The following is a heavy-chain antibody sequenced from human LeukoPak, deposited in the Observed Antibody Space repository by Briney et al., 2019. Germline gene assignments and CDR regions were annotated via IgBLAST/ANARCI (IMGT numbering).Heavy chain of an antibody. D-gene: IGHD3-10*01. CDR3: ARDKHGSGSAHTFDP. CDR1: GGSISSYY. V-gene: IGHV4-59*01. Sequence: PSETLSLTCTVSGGSISSYYWSWIRQPPGKGLEWIAYIYYGGSTSYNPSLKSRVTISVDTSKNQFSLKLNSVTAADTAVYYCARDKHGSGSAHTFDPWGQGTLVTVSS. J-gene: IGHJ5*02. CDR2: IYYGGST.